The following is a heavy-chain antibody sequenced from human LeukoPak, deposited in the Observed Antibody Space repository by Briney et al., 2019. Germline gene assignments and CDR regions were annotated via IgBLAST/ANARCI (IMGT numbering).Heavy chain of an antibody. V-gene: IGHV4-39*01. CDR3: ARQGGTIAGFDP. Sequence: PSETLSLTCTVSGGSISSYYWSWIRQPPGKGLEWIGSIYYSGSTYYNPSLKSRVTISVDTSKNQFSLKLSSVTAADTAVYYCARQGGTIAGFDPWGQGTLVTVSS. D-gene: IGHD6-13*01. CDR2: IYYSGST. CDR1: GGSISSYY. J-gene: IGHJ5*02.